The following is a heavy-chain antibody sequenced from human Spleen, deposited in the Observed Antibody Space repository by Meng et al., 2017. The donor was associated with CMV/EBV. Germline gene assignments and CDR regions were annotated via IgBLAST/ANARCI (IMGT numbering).Heavy chain of an antibody. CDR1: GFTFDDYA. V-gene: IGHV3-9*01. CDR3: ARDIGDY. CDR2: ISWNSGSI. Sequence: GGSLRLSCAASGFTFDDYAMHWVRQAPGKGLEWVSGISWNSGSIGYADSVKGRFTISRDNAKNSLYLQMNSLRAEDTAVYYCARDIGDYWGQGTLVTVSS. J-gene: IGHJ4*02.